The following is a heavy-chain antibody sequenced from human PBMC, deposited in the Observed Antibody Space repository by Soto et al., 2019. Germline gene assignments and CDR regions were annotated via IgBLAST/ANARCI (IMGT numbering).Heavy chain of an antibody. J-gene: IGHJ4*02. CDR2: ISAYNGNT. Sequence: ASVKVSCKTSGYTFTNFGLSWVRQAPGQGLEWMGWISAYNGNTSYAQKFQGRVTMTRDTSTSTVYMELSSLRSEDTAVYYCARVYCSGGSCYGIDYWGQGTLVTVSS. V-gene: IGHV1-18*01. CDR3: ARVYCSGGSCYGIDY. CDR1: GYTFTNFG. D-gene: IGHD2-15*01.